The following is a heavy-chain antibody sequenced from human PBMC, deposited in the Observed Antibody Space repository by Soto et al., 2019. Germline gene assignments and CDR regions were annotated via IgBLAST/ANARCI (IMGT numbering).Heavy chain of an antibody. CDR2: INAGNGNT. CDR3: ARGYSSGWYSEFYY. CDR1: GYTFSSHA. J-gene: IGHJ4*02. Sequence: GASVKVSCKASGYTFSSHAMHWVRQAPGQRLEWMGWINAGNGNTKYSQKFQGRVTITRDTSASTAYMELSSLRSEDTAVYYCARGYSSGWYSEFYYWGQGALVTVSS. V-gene: IGHV1-3*01. D-gene: IGHD6-19*01.